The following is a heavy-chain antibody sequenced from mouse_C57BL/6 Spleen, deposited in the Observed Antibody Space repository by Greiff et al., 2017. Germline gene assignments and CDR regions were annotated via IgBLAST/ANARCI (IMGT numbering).Heavy chain of an antibody. CDR2: IDPSASYT. D-gene: IGHD1-1*01. CDR1: GYTFTSYW. CDR3: ARGGRKYYYAMDY. Sequence: QVQLQQPGAELVMPGASVKLSCKASGYTFTSYWMHWVKQRPGQGLAWIGEIDPSASYTNYNQKFKGKSTLAVDKYSSTAYMQLSSLTSDDSSVYYCARGGRKYYYAMDYWGQGASVTVSS. V-gene: IGHV1-69*01. J-gene: IGHJ4*01.